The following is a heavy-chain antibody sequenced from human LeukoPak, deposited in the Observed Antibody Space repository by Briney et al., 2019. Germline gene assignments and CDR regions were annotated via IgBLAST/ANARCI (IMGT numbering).Heavy chain of an antibody. CDR1: VFTFSSYG. V-gene: IGHV3-30*02. CDR3: AKDKRWLLWFGECFDS. CDR2: TRYDGSDT. J-gene: IGHJ4*02. D-gene: IGHD3-10*01. Sequence: GGSLRLSCAASVFTFSSYGMHWVRQAPGKGLEWVAFTRYDGSDTYYADSVKGRFTISRDNSKNTLYLQMNSLRAEDTAVYYCAKDKRWLLWFGECFDSWGQGTLVTVSS.